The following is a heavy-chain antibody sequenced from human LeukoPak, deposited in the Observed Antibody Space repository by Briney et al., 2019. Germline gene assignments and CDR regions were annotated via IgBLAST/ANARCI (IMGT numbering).Heavy chain of an antibody. V-gene: IGHV3-30*18. J-gene: IGHJ4*02. D-gene: IGHD5-12*01. CDR1: GFTFSNYG. CDR2: ISSDGSNK. CDR3: ANKVGYSGYDYFDS. Sequence: GRSLRLSCAASGFTFSNYGMHWVRQAPGKGLEWVAVISSDGSNKYYADSVKGRFTISRDNSKNTLYLQMNSLRTEDTAVYYCANKVGYSGYDYFDSWGQGTLVTVSS.